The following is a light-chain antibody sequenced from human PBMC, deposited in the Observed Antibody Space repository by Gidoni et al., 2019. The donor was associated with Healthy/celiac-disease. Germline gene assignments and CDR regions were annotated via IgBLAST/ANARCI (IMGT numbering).Light chain of an antibody. V-gene: IGKV3-11*01. J-gene: IGKJ2*01. Sequence: EIVLTQSPATLSLSPGERATLSCRASQSVSSYLAWYQQKPGQAPRLLIYHASNRATGIPARFSGSGSGTDFTLTISSLEPEDFAVYYCQQRSNWPYTFXQXTKLEIK. CDR3: QQRSNWPYT. CDR1: QSVSSY. CDR2: HAS.